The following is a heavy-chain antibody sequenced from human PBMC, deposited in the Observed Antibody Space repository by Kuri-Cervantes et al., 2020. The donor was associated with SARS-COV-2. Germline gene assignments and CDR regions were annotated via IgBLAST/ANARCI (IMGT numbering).Heavy chain of an antibody. CDR3: ARDHQSGPEGIYFDY. D-gene: IGHD6-13*01. J-gene: IGHJ4*02. Sequence: GESLKISCAASGFTFSSYSMNWVRQAPGKGLEWVSSISSSSSYIYYADSVKGRFTISRDNAKNSLYLQMNSLRAEDTAVYYCARDHQSGPEGIYFDYWGQGTLVTVSS. CDR2: ISSSSSYI. V-gene: IGHV3-21*01. CDR1: GFTFSSYS.